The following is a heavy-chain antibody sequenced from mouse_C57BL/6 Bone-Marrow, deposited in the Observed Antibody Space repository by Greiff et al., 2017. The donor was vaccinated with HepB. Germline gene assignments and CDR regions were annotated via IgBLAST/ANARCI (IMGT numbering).Heavy chain of an antibody. J-gene: IGHJ2*01. D-gene: IGHD2-2*01. V-gene: IGHV1-22*01. CDR2: INPNNGGT. Sequence: EVKLQESGPELVKPGASVKMSCKASGYTFTDYNMHWVKQSHGKSLEWIGYINPNNGGTSYNQKFKGKATLTVNKSSSTAYMELRSLTSEDSAVYYCAIYYGYDVVFDYWGQGTTLTVSS. CDR1: GYTFTDYN. CDR3: AIYYGYDVVFDY.